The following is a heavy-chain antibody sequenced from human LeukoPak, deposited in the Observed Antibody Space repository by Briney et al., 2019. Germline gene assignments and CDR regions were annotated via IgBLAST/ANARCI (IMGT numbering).Heavy chain of an antibody. Sequence: GGSLRLSCAASGFTFSTYGMHWVRQAPGKGLEWVAVISYDGSNEYYADSVKGRFTISRDNLKNTLDLQMNSLRAEDTAVYYCANALGYCSTTSCYEEVSGDYWGQGTLVTVSS. CDR1: GFTFSTYG. V-gene: IGHV3-30*18. J-gene: IGHJ4*02. D-gene: IGHD2-2*01. CDR2: ISYDGSNE. CDR3: ANALGYCSTTSCYEEVSGDY.